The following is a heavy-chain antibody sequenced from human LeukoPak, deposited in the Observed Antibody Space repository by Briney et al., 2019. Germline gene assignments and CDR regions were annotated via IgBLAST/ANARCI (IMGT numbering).Heavy chain of an antibody. J-gene: IGHJ3*02. Sequence: ASETLSLTCTVSGGSISSSTYYWGWVRQPPGKGLEWIGSMYYSGSTYYNPSLKSRVTISVDTSKNQFSLKLSSVTAADTAVYYCARVVPAARGVFDTWGQGTMVTVSS. CDR2: MYYSGST. CDR3: ARVVPAARGVFDT. CDR1: GGSISSSTYY. D-gene: IGHD2-2*01. V-gene: IGHV4-39*01.